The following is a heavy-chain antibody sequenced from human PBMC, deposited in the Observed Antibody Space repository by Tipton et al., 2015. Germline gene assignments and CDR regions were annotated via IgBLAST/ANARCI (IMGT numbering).Heavy chain of an antibody. D-gene: IGHD3-9*01. V-gene: IGHV4-59*08. J-gene: IGHJ4*02. Sequence: TLSLTCSVSGGSIDSYYWSWIRQPPGKGLEWIGYIYYSGSTNYNPSLKSRVTMSRDTSKNQFSLKLTSVTAADTAVYYCACQDYDSLTRDYQTVDYWGQGTLVTVSS. CDR1: GGSIDSYY. CDR2: IYYSGST. CDR3: ACQDYDSLTRDYQTVDY.